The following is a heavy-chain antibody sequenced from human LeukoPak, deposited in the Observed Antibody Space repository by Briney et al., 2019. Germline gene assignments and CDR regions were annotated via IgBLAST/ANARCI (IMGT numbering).Heavy chain of an antibody. V-gene: IGHV3-23*01. CDR2: ISDTGNT. CDR1: GFTLSSYA. J-gene: IGHJ4*02. CDR3: AKATXMIVVGTAPFDY. Sequence: GXSLRXSCAASGFTLSSYAMSWVRQAPGKGLEWVSAISDTGNTYHADSVKGRFTISRDSSKNTLFLQMNSLRAEDTAVYCCAKATXMIVVGTAPFDYWGQGTLVTVSS. D-gene: IGHD3-22*01.